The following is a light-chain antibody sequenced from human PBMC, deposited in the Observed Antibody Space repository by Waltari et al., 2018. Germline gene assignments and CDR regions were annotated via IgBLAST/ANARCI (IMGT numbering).Light chain of an antibody. CDR1: SRDVGGYHC. V-gene: IGLV2-11*01. CDR3: CSFAGGYTVV. J-gene: IGLJ1*01. Sequence: QSALTQPRSVSGSPGQSVTISCTGTSRDVGGYHCFPWCQQHPGKVPKHLIYDVSERPSDVPDRCSASKAANTASMTVAGLHTTDLADSYCCSFAGGYTVVYGTETSVTVL. CDR2: DVS.